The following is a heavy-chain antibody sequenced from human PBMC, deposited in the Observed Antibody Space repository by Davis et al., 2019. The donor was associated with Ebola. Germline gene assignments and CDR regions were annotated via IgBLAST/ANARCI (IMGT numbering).Heavy chain of an antibody. CDR2: IYPGDSDT. J-gene: IGHJ3*02. V-gene: IGHV5-51*01. CDR1: GYIFTSYW. D-gene: IGHD2-8*02. CDR3: ASLRRTITGMDDGFDI. Sequence: GESLKISCKAFGYIFTSYWIAWVRQMPGKGLEWMGIIYPGDSDTRYSPSFRGQVTMSADKSIKTAFLQWSSLKASDTAMYYCASLRRTITGMDDGFDIWGQGTMVTVSS.